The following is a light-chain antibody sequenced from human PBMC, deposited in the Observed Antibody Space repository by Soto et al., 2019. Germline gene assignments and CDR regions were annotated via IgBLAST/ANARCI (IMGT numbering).Light chain of an antibody. CDR2: GAS. Sequence: EIVMTQSPATLSVSPGERATLSCRASQSVSSNLAWYQQKPGQAPRLLIYGASTRATGIPARFSGSGSGTEFTLTINSLQSEDFAVHYCQQYNNWPPGTFGRGTKVDIK. CDR3: QQYNNWPPGT. V-gene: IGKV3-15*01. J-gene: IGKJ1*01. CDR1: QSVSSN.